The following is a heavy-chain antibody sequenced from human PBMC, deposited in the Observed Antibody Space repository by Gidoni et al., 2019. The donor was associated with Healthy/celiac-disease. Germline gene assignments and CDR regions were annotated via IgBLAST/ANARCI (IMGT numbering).Heavy chain of an antibody. CDR2: ISGSGGST. D-gene: IGHD3-22*01. J-gene: IGHJ3*02. CDR3: AKINLITMIVVGAFDI. V-gene: IGHV3-23*01. Sequence: EVQLLESGGGLVQPGGSLRLSCAASGFPFSSYAMSWVRQAPGKGLEWVSAISGSGGSTYYADSVKGRFTISRDNSKNTLYLQMNSLRAEDTAVYYCAKINLITMIVVGAFDIWGQGTMVTVSS. CDR1: GFPFSSYA.